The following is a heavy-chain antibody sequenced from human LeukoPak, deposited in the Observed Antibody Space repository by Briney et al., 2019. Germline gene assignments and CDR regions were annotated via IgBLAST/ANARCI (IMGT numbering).Heavy chain of an antibody. D-gene: IGHD3-16*02. CDR1: GGTFSSYA. Sequence: SVKVSCKASGGTFSSYAISWVRQAPGQGLEWMGRIIPVLGIANYAQKFQGRVTITADKSTSTAYMELSSLRSEDTAVYYCARHLVNRRQGFDYWGQGTLLTVSS. J-gene: IGHJ4*02. CDR3: ARHLVNRRQGFDY. V-gene: IGHV1-69*04. CDR2: IIPVLGIA.